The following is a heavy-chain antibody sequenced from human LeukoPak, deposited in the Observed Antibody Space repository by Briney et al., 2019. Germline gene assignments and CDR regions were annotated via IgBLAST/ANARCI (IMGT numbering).Heavy chain of an antibody. Sequence: GGPLTLSCTAPGFTFSAYRMNWVRQAPGKGREWVSSISSSRRYTYYAESVKGRFTISRDEGKNSVYLQMNSLRAEDTAVYYCVRDLTTSSTAYLHHWGQGTLVTVSS. CDR3: VRDLTTSSTAYLHH. V-gene: IGHV3-21*01. CDR2: ISSSRRYT. CDR1: GFTFSAYR. D-gene: IGHD6-6*01. J-gene: IGHJ1*01.